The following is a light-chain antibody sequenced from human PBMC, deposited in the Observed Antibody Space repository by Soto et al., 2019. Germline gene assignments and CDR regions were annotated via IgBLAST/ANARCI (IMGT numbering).Light chain of an antibody. J-gene: IGKJ4*01. CDR2: RAS. CDR1: QSINSN. V-gene: IGKV3-15*01. Sequence: IVMTQSPSTLSVPLGERATLSCRASQSINSNLAWYQQKPGQAPRLLMFRASIRAAGFPARFSGSGSGTEFNITISSLQSEDSAVYYCQQYNNWPRATFGGGTKVDIK. CDR3: QQYNNWPRAT.